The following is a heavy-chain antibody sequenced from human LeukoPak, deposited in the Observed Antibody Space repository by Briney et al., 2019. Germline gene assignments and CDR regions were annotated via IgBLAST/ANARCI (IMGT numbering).Heavy chain of an antibody. D-gene: IGHD3-22*01. J-gene: IGHJ4*02. CDR3: ARDGVFHDSDGYSFDY. CDR2: IYHSGTT. Sequence: SETLSLTCAVSNYSITSGYFWGWIRQPPGKWLEWIANIYHSGTTYYNPSLRNRVTLFVDTSKNQFSLKLTSLTAADTAVYYCARDGVFHDSDGYSFDYWGQGTLVTVSS. V-gene: IGHV4-38-2*02. CDR1: NYSITSGYF.